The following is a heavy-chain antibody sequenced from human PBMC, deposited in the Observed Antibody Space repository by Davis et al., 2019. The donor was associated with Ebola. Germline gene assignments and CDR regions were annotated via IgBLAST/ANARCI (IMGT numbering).Heavy chain of an antibody. J-gene: IGHJ6*02. V-gene: IGHV4-34*01. D-gene: IGHD3-10*01. CDR1: GGSFSGYY. Sequence: MPSETLSLTCAVYGGSFSGYYWSWIRQPPGKGLEWIGEINHSGSTNYNPSLKSRVTILVDTSKNQFSLKLSSVTAADTAVYYCARGGRITMVRGVPRRPGYYYGMDVWGQGTTVTVSS. CDR3: ARGGRITMVRGVPRRPGYYYGMDV. CDR2: INHSGST.